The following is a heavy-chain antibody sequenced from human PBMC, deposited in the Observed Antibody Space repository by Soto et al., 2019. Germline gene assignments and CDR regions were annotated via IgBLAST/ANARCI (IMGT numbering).Heavy chain of an antibody. CDR2: ISTYNGNT. J-gene: IGHJ6*02. CDR1: GYTFTSHV. Sequence: ASVKVSCKASGYTFTSHVINWVRQAPGQGLEWMGWISTYNGNTHYAQNLQGRVSMTTDTSTTTAYMELRSLRSDDTAVYFCAKPQIARHYYYGMDVWGQGTTVTVSS. CDR3: AKPQIARHYYYGMDV. V-gene: IGHV1-18*04.